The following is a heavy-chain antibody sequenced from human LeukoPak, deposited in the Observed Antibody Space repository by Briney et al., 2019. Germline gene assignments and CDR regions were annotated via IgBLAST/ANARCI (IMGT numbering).Heavy chain of an antibody. CDR1: GFTFSSYW. CDR2: XXSDGSST. Sequence: GSLRLSCAASGFTFSSYWMHWVRQAPGKGLXXXXXXXSDGSSTSYADSVKGRFTISRDNAKNTLYLQMNSLRAEDTAVYYCARGAAAGTMWGGFDYWGQGTLVTVSS. CDR3: ARGAAAGTMWGGFDY. D-gene: IGHD6-13*01. J-gene: IGHJ4*02. V-gene: IGHV3-74*01.